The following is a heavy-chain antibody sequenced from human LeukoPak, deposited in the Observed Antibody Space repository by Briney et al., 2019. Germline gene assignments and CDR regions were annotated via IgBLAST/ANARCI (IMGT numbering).Heavy chain of an antibody. Sequence: SEALSLTRTVSGGSISSYYWSWIRQPAGKGLEWIGRIYTSGSTNYNPSLKSRVTMSVDTSKNQFSLKLSSVTAADTAVYYCARSPGRYGDFDYWGQGTLVTVSS. CDR1: GGSISSYY. J-gene: IGHJ4*02. V-gene: IGHV4-4*07. CDR2: IYTSGST. D-gene: IGHD4-17*01. CDR3: ARSPGRYGDFDY.